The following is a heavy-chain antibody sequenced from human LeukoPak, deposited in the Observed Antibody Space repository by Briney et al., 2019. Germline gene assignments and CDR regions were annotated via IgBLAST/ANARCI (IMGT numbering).Heavy chain of an antibody. CDR1: KFTFSSYA. CDR3: VRVFPPIVVVVAATTLGYYYFDY. D-gene: IGHD2-15*01. J-gene: IGHJ4*02. Sequence: PGGSLRLSCAASKFTFSSYAMSWVRQAPGKGLEWVSVISGNGGSTYYADSVKGRFTISRDTSKNTLYLQMNSLRAEDTAVYYCVRVFPPIVVVVAATTLGYYYFDYWGQGTLVTVSS. CDR2: ISGNGGST. V-gene: IGHV3-23*01.